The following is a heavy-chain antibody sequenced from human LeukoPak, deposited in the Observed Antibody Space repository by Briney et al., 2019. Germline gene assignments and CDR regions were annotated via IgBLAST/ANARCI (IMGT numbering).Heavy chain of an antibody. CDR3: ATLDIVVVPAARNAFDI. J-gene: IGHJ3*02. D-gene: IGHD2-2*03. Sequence: GRSLRLSCAASGFTFSSYGMHWVRQAPGKGLEWVAFIRCDGSNKYYADSVKGRFTISRDNSKNTLYLQMNSLRAEDTAVYYCATLDIVVVPAARNAFDIWGQGTMVTVSS. V-gene: IGHV3-30*02. CDR1: GFTFSSYG. CDR2: IRCDGSNK.